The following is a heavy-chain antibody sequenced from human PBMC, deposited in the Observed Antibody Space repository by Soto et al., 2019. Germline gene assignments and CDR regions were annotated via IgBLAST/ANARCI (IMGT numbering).Heavy chain of an antibody. D-gene: IGHD3-22*01. V-gene: IGHV3-15*01. CDR1: GFSFSNAW. Sequence: GGSLRLSCIASGFSFSNAWMSWVRQIPGKGLEFVGRIKSKSDGGTAEHAAPVKGRFSLSRDDSKNTLYLQMNSLKTEDTALYYCTTYDNSRFDYWGQGTQVTVSS. J-gene: IGHJ4*02. CDR2: IKSKSDGGTA. CDR3: TTYDNSRFDY.